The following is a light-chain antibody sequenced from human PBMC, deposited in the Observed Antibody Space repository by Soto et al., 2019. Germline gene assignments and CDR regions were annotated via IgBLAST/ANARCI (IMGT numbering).Light chain of an antibody. Sequence: DIQMTQSPSSLSASVGDRVPITCRARQGISNYLAWYQQKPGKVPKLLIYAASTLQSGVPSRFSGSGSGTDFTLTISSRQPEDFATYYCQKYNSAPLPFGGGTKVEIK. CDR1: QGISNY. CDR3: QKYNSAPLP. CDR2: AAS. V-gene: IGKV1-27*01. J-gene: IGKJ4*01.